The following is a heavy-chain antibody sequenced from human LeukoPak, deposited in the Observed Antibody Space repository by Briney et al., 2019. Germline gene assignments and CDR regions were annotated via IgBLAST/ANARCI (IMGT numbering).Heavy chain of an antibody. J-gene: IGHJ4*02. V-gene: IGHV4-39*01. D-gene: IGHD1-1*01. Sequence: SETLSLTCTVSGGFINTGGFYWTWIRQRPGKGLEYIGYIYYSGSTYYNPSLKSRVTISVDTSKNQFSLQLSSVTAADTAVYYCARHVRATGTTHFDYWGQGTLVTVSS. CDR1: GGFINTGGFY. CDR2: IYYSGST. CDR3: ARHVRATGTTHFDY.